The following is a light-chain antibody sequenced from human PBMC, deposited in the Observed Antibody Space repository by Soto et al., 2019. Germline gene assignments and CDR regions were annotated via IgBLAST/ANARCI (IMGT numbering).Light chain of an antibody. CDR3: QQYNNWPFT. Sequence: EIVMTPSPATLSVSPGGRATLSCRASQSVSSNLAWYQQKPGQAPRLLIYGASTRATGIPARFSGSGSGTEFTLTISSLQSEDFAVYYCQQYNNWPFTFGPGTKVDIK. J-gene: IGKJ3*01. V-gene: IGKV3-15*01. CDR1: QSVSSN. CDR2: GAS.